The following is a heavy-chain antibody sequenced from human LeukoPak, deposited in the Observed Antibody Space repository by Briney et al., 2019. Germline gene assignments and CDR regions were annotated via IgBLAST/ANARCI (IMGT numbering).Heavy chain of an antibody. Sequence: SDTLSLTCAVPGCSISSSNWWGWIRQPPGKGLEWIGYIYYSGSIYYNPSLKSRVTMSVDTSKNQFSLKLSSVTAVDTAVYYCAREVTISPTAFDIWGQGTMVTVSS. CDR1: GCSISSSNW. J-gene: IGHJ3*02. V-gene: IGHV4-28*03. D-gene: IGHD3-9*01. CDR3: AREVTISPTAFDI. CDR2: IYYSGSI.